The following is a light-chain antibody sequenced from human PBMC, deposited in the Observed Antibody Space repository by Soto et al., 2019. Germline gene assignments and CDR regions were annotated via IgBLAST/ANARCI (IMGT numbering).Light chain of an antibody. Sequence: ETVMTQTPLSLPVTLGQPASISCRSSQSPVYSDGNTYLSWLQQRPGQPPRLLIYKISNRFSGVPDSFSGSGAGTACTLRISRVEAEEVGVYYCMQAAHSPLRFGQGTRLEIK. CDR3: MQAAHSPLR. J-gene: IGKJ2*03. CDR2: KIS. CDR1: QSPVYSDGNTY. V-gene: IGKV2-24*01.